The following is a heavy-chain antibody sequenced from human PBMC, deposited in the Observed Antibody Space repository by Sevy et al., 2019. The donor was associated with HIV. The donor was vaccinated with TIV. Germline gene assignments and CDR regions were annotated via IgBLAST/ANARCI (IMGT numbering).Heavy chain of an antibody. V-gene: IGHV6-1*01. CDR2: TYYKSEWYN. D-gene: IGHD7-27*01. CDR3: ARDQNWGYDS. CDR1: GDSVSNNIAA. Sequence: SQTLSLTCAISGDSVSNNIAAWNWIRQSPSRGLEWLGRTYYKSEWYNDYAVSVKGRIVINPDTSKNQFSLQLNSVTPDDTAVYYWARDQNWGYDSWGQGTLVTVSS. J-gene: IGHJ4*02.